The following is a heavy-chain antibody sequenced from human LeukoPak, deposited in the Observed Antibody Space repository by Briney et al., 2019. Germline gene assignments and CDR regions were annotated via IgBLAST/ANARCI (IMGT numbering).Heavy chain of an antibody. D-gene: IGHD3-3*01. CDR1: GGSFSGYY. V-gene: IGHV4-59*01. CDR2: IYYSGST. CDR3: ARDPFTIFGVGGGMDV. J-gene: IGHJ6*03. Sequence: PSETLSLTCAVYGGSFSGYYWSWIRQPPGKGLEWIGYIYYSGSTNYNPSLKSRVTISVDTSKNQFSLKLSSVTAADTAVYYCARDPFTIFGVGGGMDVWGKGTTVTVSS.